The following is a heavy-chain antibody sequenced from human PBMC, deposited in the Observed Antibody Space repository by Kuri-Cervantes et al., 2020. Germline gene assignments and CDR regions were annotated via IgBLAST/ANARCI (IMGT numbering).Heavy chain of an antibody. D-gene: IGHD2-15*01. CDR1: GFTFENYG. V-gene: IGHV3-20*03. J-gene: IGHJ3*02. CDR2: INWNGGSI. Sequence: GGSLRLPFTASGFTFENYGMNWVRQAPGRGLEWVSGINWNGGSIGYVESVKGRFTISRDDAENSLYLQMNSLRVEDTAVYYCARDGVGAAPGDVFDIWGQGTMVTVSS. CDR3: ARDGVGAAPGDVFDI.